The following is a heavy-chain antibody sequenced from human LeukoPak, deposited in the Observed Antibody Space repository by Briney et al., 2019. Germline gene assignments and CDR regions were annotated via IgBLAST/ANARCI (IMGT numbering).Heavy chain of an antibody. Sequence: GGSLRLSCATSGFTFGSHAMSWVRQAPGKGPEWVSSISAGGGGTSYADSVKGRITISRDNSKNTVYLQMNSLRDEDTAVYYCASAGSGLYWGQGTLVTVSS. D-gene: IGHD6-19*01. CDR3: ASAGSGLY. CDR2: ISAGGGGT. J-gene: IGHJ4*02. CDR1: GFTFGSHA. V-gene: IGHV3-23*01.